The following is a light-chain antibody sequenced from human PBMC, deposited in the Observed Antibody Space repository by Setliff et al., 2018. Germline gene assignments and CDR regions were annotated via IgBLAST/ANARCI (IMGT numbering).Light chain of an antibody. CDR3: CSYGGTLDV. CDR1: SSDVGGYNY. V-gene: IGLV2-11*01. Sequence: QSALTQPASVSGSPGQSITISCTGTSSDVGGYNYVSWYQQHPGKAPKLMIYDVSTRPSGVPDRFSGSKSGNTASLTISGLQAEDEADYYCCSYGGTLDVFGTGTKVTVL. CDR2: DVS. J-gene: IGLJ1*01.